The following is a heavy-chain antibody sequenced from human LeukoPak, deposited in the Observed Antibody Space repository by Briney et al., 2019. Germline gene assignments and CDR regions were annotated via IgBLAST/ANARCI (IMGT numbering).Heavy chain of an antibody. V-gene: IGHV3-30*18. CDR3: AKDWIQLRAYYYYMDV. CDR2: ISLDGSNK. Sequence: GGSLRLSCAASGFTFRSYAMHWVRQAPGKGLEWVAAISLDGSNKYYADSVKGRFTISRDNSKNTLYLQMNSLRAEDTAVYYCAKDWIQLRAYYYYMDVWGKGTTVTISS. J-gene: IGHJ6*03. D-gene: IGHD5-18*01. CDR1: GFTFRSYA.